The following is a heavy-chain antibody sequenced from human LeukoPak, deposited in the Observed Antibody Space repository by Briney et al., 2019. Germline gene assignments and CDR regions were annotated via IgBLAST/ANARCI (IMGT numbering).Heavy chain of an antibody. Sequence: SETLSLTCTVSGGSISSGDYYWSWIRQPPGKGLEWIGYIYYSGSTYYNPSLKSRVTISVDTSKNQFSLKLSSVTAADTAVYYCARAPYNFGRFDYWGQGILVTVSS. J-gene: IGHJ4*02. CDR2: IYYSGST. CDR3: ARAPYNFGRFDY. CDR1: GGSISSGDYY. D-gene: IGHD5-18*01. V-gene: IGHV4-30-4*02.